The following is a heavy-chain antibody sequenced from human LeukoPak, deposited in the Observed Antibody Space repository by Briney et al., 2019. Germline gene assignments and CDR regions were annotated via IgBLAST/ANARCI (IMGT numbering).Heavy chain of an antibody. D-gene: IGHD3-3*01. Sequence: PSETLSLTCAVYGGSFSGYYWSWIRQPPGKGLEWIGEINHGGSTNYNPSLKSRVTISVGTSKNQFSLKLSSVTAADAAVYYCARGRALITIFGVVPKYYFDYWGQGALVTVSS. CDR1: GGSFSGYY. CDR2: INHGGST. CDR3: ARGRALITIFGVVPKYYFDY. J-gene: IGHJ4*02. V-gene: IGHV4-34*01.